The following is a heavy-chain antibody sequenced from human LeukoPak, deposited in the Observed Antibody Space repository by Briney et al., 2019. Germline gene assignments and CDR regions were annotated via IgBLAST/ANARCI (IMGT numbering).Heavy chain of an antibody. CDR3: ARELWFGELLYGMDV. CDR1: GYTLTSYG. D-gene: IGHD3-10*01. V-gene: IGHV1-18*01. Sequence: ASVKVSCKASGYTLTSYGISWVRQAPGQGLEWMGWISAYNGNTNYAQKLQGRVTMTTDTSTSTAYMELRSLRSDDTAVYYCARELWFGELLYGMDVWGQGTTDTVSS. J-gene: IGHJ6*02. CDR2: ISAYNGNT.